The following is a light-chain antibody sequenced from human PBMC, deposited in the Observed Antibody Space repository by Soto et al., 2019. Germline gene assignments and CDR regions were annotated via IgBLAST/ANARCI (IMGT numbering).Light chain of an antibody. CDR1: QSVSSSD. CDR2: GAS. V-gene: IGKV3-20*01. CDR3: QQYGSSLYT. J-gene: IGKJ5*01. Sequence: EIVLTQSPGTLSLSPGERATLSCMASQSVSSSDLAWYQQKPGQAPRLLIYGASSRATGIPDRFSGYGSGTDFTLTISRLEPEDFAVYFCQQYGSSLYTFGQGTRLEIK.